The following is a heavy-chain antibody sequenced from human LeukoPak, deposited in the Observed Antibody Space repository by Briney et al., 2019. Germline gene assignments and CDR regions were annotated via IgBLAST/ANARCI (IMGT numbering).Heavy chain of an antibody. D-gene: IGHD1-26*01. J-gene: IGHJ4*02. CDR2: ISSSGSTI. CDR1: GFTFSSYE. V-gene: IGHV3-48*03. Sequence: PGGSLRLSCAASGFTFSSYEMNWVRQAPGKGLEWVSYISSSGSTIYYADSVKGRSTISRDNAKNSLYLQMNSLRAEDTAVYYCARTRSSYSGSHTFDYWGQGTLVTVSS. CDR3: ARTRSSYSGSHTFDY.